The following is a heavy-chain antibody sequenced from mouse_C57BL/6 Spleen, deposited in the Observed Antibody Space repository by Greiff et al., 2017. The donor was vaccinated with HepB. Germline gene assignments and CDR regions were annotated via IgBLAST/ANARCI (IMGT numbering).Heavy chain of an antibody. V-gene: IGHV3-6*01. D-gene: IGHD2-13*01. J-gene: IGHJ2*01. CDR3: ASGEGYFDY. Sequence: EVQLQESGPGLVKPSQSLSLTCSVTGYSITSGYYWNWIRQFPGNKLEWMGYISYDGSNNYNPSLKNRISITRDTSKNQFFLKLNSVTTEDTATYYCASGEGYFDYWGQGTTLTVSS. CDR2: ISYDGSN. CDR1: GYSITSGYY.